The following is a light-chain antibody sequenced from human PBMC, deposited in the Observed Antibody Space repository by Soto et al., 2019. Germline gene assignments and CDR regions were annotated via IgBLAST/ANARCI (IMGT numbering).Light chain of an antibody. J-gene: IGLJ1*01. CDR1: SSDVGTYDF. CDR3: SSYTSSNTLHYV. Sequence: QSALTQPRSVSGSPGQSVTISCTGTSSDVGTYDFVSWYQQHPGKAPKLIIYEVSNRPSGVSYRFSGSKSGNTASLTISGLQAEDEADYYCSSYTSSNTLHYVFGSGTNVTVL. CDR2: EVS. V-gene: IGLV2-14*01.